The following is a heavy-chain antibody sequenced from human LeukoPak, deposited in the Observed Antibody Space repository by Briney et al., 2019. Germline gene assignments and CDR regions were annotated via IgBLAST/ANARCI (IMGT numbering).Heavy chain of an antibody. V-gene: IGHV3-23*01. CDR3: AIDLPPPVGATEGPDY. CDR1: GFTFSDAW. CDR2: IYGSGGST. Sequence: PGGSLRLSCAASGFTFSDAWMSWIRQAPGKGLEWVSAIYGSGGSTYYADSVKGRFTISRDNSKNTLYLQMNSLRAEDTAVYYCAIDLPPPVGATEGPDYWGQGTLVTVSS. J-gene: IGHJ4*02. D-gene: IGHD1-26*01.